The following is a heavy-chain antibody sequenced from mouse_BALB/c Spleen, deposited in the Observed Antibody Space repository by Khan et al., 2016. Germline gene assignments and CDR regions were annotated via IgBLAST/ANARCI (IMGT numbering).Heavy chain of an antibody. Sequence: EVELVESGGGLVQPGGSRKLSCAASGFTFSSFGMHWVRQAPEKGLEWVAYISSGSNTIYYADTVKGRFTIPRENSKNTLFLQMTSLRSEDTAMYHCARSYDSYAMDYWGQGTSVTVSS. V-gene: IGHV5-17*02. CDR3: ARSYDSYAMDY. CDR2: ISSGSNTI. J-gene: IGHJ4*01. D-gene: IGHD2-12*01. CDR1: GFTFSSFG.